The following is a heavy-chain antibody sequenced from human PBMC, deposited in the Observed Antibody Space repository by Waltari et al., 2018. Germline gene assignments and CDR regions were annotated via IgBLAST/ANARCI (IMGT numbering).Heavy chain of an antibody. V-gene: IGHV4-34*01. D-gene: IGHD6-19*01. CDR2: INHSGST. CDR1: GGSFSGYY. CDR3: ARGALAVAGHFDY. Sequence: QVQLQQWGAGLLKPSETLSLTCAVYGGSFSGYYWSWIRQPPGKGLEWIGEINHSGSTNYNPSLKSRVTISVDTSKNQFSLKLSSVTAADTAVYYCARGALAVAGHFDYWGQGTLVTVSS. J-gene: IGHJ4*02.